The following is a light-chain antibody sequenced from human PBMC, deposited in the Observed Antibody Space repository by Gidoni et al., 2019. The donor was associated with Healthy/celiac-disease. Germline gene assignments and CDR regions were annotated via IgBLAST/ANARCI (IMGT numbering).Light chain of an antibody. V-gene: IGLV1-44*01. CDR3: AAWDDSLNDVV. Sequence: QSVLTPTPSASGTPGQRVTISCSGSSSNIGSHTVNWYQQLPGTAPKLLIYSNNQRPSGVPDRFSGSKSGTSASLAISGLQSEDEADYYCAAWDDSLNDVVFGGGTKLTVL. J-gene: IGLJ2*01. CDR1: SSNIGSHT. CDR2: SNN.